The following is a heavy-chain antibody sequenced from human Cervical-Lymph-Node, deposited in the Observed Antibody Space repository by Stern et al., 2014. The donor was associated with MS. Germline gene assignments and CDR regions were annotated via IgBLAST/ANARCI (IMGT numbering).Heavy chain of an antibody. D-gene: IGHD3-10*01. V-gene: IGHV3-30*18. Sequence: VQLVESGGGVVQPGRSLRLSCAASGFTFGSYGMHWVRQAPGKGPEWVAVISYDEENKFYADSVKGRFSISRDNSKNTLYVQMNSLRVEDTAVYYCAKDRGGHVYDGLDVWGQGTTVTVSS. CDR1: GFTFGSYG. CDR3: AKDRGGHVYDGLDV. CDR2: ISYDEENK. J-gene: IGHJ6*02.